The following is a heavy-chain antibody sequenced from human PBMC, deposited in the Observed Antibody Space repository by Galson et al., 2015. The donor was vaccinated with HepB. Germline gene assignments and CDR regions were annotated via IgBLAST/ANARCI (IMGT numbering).Heavy chain of an antibody. Sequence: SLRLSCAASGFTFRTYPFHWFRQAPGKGLEWVALISSDGSKNNYADSARGRFTISRDNSWNTVYLQMSSLRPEDTAVYYCARAENCGGGECWLVDSWGLGTLVTVSS. D-gene: IGHD2-21*01. CDR2: ISSDGSKN. CDR3: ARAENCGGGECWLVDS. CDR1: GFTFRTYP. J-gene: IGHJ5*01. V-gene: IGHV3-30*04.